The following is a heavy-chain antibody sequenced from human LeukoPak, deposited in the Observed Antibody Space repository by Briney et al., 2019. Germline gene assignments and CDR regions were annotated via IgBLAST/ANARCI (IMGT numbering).Heavy chain of an antibody. Sequence: PGRSLRLSCAASGFTFSSYGMHWVRQAPGKGLEWVAFIRYDGSNKYYADSVKGRFTISRDNSKNTLYLQMNSLRAEDTAVYYCAKSPPYDTPFVGYYYMDVWGKGTTVTVSS. CDR2: IRYDGSNK. CDR3: AKSPPYDTPFVGYYYMDV. D-gene: IGHD3-9*01. V-gene: IGHV3-30*02. J-gene: IGHJ6*03. CDR1: GFTFSSYG.